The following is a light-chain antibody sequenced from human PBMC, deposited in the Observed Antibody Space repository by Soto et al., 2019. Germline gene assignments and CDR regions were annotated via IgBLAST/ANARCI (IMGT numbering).Light chain of an antibody. CDR1: QSVSANY. CDR3: KQDGSPPWT. Sequence: EIVLTQSPDTLSLSPGERATLSCRASQSVSANYLAWYQQKPGQAPRLLIYGASSRATGIPDRFSGSGSGTGFPLTISRLEPEDFAVYFFKQDGSPPWTFDQGTKVEIK. CDR2: GAS. V-gene: IGKV3-20*01. J-gene: IGKJ1*01.